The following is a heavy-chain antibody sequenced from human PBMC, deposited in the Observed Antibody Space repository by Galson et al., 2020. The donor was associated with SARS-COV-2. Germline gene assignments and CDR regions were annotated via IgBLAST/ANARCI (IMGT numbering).Heavy chain of an antibody. CDR1: GFTFSNYA. V-gene: IGHV3-23*01. J-gene: IGHJ4*02. CDR3: AKGEDSSGSRGYVDY. Sequence: GGSLRLTCAASGFTFSNYAMSWVRQAPGKGLEWVSGIRGSGGSTYYADSVKGRITLSSDNSKNTLYLQMNSRGAEDTALYYWAKGEDSSGSRGYVDYWGQGTLVTVAS. CDR2: IRGSGGST. D-gene: IGHD6-19*01.